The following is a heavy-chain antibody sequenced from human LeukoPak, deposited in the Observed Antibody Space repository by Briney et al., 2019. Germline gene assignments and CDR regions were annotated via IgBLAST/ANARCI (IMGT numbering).Heavy chain of an antibody. V-gene: IGHV1-69*05. Sequence: ASVKVSCKASGGTFSSYAISWVRQAPGQGLEWMGGIIPIFGTANYAQKFQGRVTITTDESTSTAYMELSSLRSEDTAVYYCARAERGFGVTIPDYWGQGTLVTVSS. J-gene: IGHJ4*02. CDR2: IIPIFGTA. CDR3: ARAERGFGVTIPDY. D-gene: IGHD2-2*02. CDR1: GGTFSSYA.